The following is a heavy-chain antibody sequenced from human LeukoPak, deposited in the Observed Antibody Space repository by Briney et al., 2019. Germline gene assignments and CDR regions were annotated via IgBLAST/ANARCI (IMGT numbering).Heavy chain of an antibody. CDR2: INHSGST. CDR3: ARAGFGMAPLRGTPFDY. V-gene: IGHV4-34*01. D-gene: IGHD3-10*01. J-gene: IGHJ4*02. Sequence: SETLSLTCAVYGGSFSGYYWSWIRQPPGKGLEWIGEINHSGSTNYHPPLKSRVTISVDTSKHQFSLKLSSVTAADTAVYYCARAGFGMAPLRGTPFDYWGQGTMVTVSS. CDR1: GGSFSGYY.